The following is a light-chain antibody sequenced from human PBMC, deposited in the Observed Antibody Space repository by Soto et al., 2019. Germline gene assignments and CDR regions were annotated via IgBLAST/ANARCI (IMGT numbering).Light chain of an antibody. V-gene: IGKV1-5*01. Sequence: DIQMTQSPSTLSASVGDRVTITCRASQSIGRFLAWYQHQPGKAPKLLIYDASTLESGVPSRFSGTGSGTEFTFSITSLQPEDFGTDYGHQCYMGWTFGQGTKVDFK. J-gene: IGKJ1*01. CDR3: HQCYMGWT. CDR1: QSIGRF. CDR2: DAS.